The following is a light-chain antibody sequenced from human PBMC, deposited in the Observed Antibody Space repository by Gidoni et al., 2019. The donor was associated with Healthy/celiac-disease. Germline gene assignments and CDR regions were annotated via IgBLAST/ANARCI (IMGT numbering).Light chain of an antibody. CDR1: QSISSW. J-gene: IGKJ1*01. V-gene: IGKV1-5*01. CDR3: QQRT. CDR2: DAS. Sequence: GDRVTITCRASQSISSWLAWYQQKPGKAPKLLIYDASSLESGVPSRFSGSGSGTEFTLTISSLQPDDFATYYCQQRTFGQXTKVEIK.